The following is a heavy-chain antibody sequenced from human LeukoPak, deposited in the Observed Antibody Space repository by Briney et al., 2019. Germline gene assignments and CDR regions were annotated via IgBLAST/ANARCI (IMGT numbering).Heavy chain of an antibody. D-gene: IGHD3-22*01. CDR1: GYTFTGYY. J-gene: IGHJ4*02. Sequence: GASVKVSCKASGYTFTGYYMHWVRQAPGQGLEWMGWINPNSGGTDYAQKFQGRVTMTRDTSISTAYMELSRLRSDDTAVYYCARVPRGYYDSSGLFDYWGQGTLVTVSS. CDR3: ARVPRGYYDSSGLFDY. CDR2: INPNSGGT. V-gene: IGHV1-2*02.